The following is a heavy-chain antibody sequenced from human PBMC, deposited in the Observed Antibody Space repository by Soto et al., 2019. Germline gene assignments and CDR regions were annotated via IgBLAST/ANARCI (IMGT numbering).Heavy chain of an antibody. Sequence: GASVKVSCKASGGTFSSYTIHWVRQAPGQRLEWMGRINASNGNTKYAQKFQGRVTITRDTSASTAYMELSSLRSEDTAVYYCARTSTVTRSTYDYWGQGTLVTVSS. J-gene: IGHJ4*02. D-gene: IGHD4-17*01. CDR2: INASNGNT. V-gene: IGHV1-3*01. CDR1: GGTFSSYT. CDR3: ARTSTVTRSTYDY.